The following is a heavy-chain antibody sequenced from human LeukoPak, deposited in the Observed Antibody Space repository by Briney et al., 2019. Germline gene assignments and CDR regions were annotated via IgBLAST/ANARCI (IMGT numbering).Heavy chain of an antibody. V-gene: IGHV1-18*01. CDR3: ARDVVYYDSSGSIQP. CDR1: GYTFTSYG. J-gene: IGHJ5*02. CDR2: ISGYNGNT. D-gene: IGHD3-22*01. Sequence: VASVKVSCKASGYTFTSYGISWVRQAPGQGLEWMGWISGYNGNTNYAQRLQGRVTMTRDTSTSTVYMELSSLRSEDTAVYYCARDVVYYDSSGSIQPWGQGTLVTVSS.